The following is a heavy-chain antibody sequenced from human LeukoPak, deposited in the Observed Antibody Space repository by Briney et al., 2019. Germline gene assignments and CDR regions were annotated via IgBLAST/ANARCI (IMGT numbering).Heavy chain of an antibody. Sequence: GGFLRLSCAASGFTVSSNYMSWVRQAPGKGLEWVSVIYSGGSTYYADSVKGRFTISRDNSKNTLYLQMNSLRAEDTAVYYCARAAYYYDSSGPYFDYWGQGTLVTVSS. V-gene: IGHV3-53*01. CDR1: GFTVSSNY. D-gene: IGHD3-22*01. J-gene: IGHJ4*02. CDR2: IYSGGST. CDR3: ARAAYYYDSSGPYFDY.